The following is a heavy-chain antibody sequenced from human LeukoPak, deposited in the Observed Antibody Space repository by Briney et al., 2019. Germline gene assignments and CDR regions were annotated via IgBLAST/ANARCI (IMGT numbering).Heavy chain of an antibody. CDR1: GGSISSSSYY. CDR2: IYYSGST. CDR3: ARGLGFDSGYSSSWYYFDY. J-gene: IGHJ4*02. D-gene: IGHD6-13*01. Sequence: SSETLSLTCTVSGGSISSSSYYWGWIRQPPGKGLEWIGSIYYSGSTYYNPSLKSRVTISVDTSKNQFSLKLSSVTAADTAVYYCARGLGFDSGYSSSWYYFDYWGQGTLVTVSS. V-gene: IGHV4-39*01.